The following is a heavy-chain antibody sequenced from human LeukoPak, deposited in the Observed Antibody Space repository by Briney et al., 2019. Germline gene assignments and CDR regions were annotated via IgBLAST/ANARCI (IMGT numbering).Heavy chain of an antibody. J-gene: IGHJ4*02. D-gene: IGHD3-3*01. V-gene: IGHV3-23*01. CDR2: ISGSGGST. CDR1: GFIFSTYG. CDR3: AKRLFGVVNDYFDY. Sequence: GGSLRLSCAASGFIFSTYGMSWVRQAPGKGLEWVSAISGSGGSTYYADSVKGRFTISRDNSKNTLYLQMNSLRAEDTAVYYCAKRLFGVVNDYFDYWGQGTLVTVSS.